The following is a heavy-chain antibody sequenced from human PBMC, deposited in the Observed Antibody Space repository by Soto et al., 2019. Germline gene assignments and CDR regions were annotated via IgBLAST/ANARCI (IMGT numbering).Heavy chain of an antibody. CDR1: GGSISSYY. Sequence: SETLSLTCTVSGGSISSYYWSWIRQPPGKGLEWIGYIYYSGSTNYNPSLKSRVTISVDTSKNQFSLKLSSVTAADTAVYYCGKQEAWFGNLTRAQRTLVTVSA. D-gene: IGHD3-10*01. J-gene: IGHJ4*02. CDR2: IYYSGST. CDR3: GKQEAWFGNLT. V-gene: IGHV4-59*01.